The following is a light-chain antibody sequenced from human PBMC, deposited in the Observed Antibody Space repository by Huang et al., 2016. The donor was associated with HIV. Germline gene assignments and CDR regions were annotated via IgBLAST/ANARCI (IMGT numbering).Light chain of an antibody. V-gene: IGKV3-11*01. CDR2: DAA. J-gene: IGKJ4*01. CDR3: QQRSNRPLT. CDR1: QSVNTF. Sequence: EIVLTQSPATLSLSPGERATLSCRASQSVNTFLAWYQQKPGKAPRLLIYDAANRANGIPARFSGSGSGTDFTLTISSLEPEDFAVYYCQQRSNRPLTFGGGTKVEIK.